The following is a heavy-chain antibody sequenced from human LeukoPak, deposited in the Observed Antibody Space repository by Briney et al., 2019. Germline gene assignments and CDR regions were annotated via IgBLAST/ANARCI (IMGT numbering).Heavy chain of an antibody. CDR3: TREDY. J-gene: IGHJ4*02. CDR2: IHPNSGDT. V-gene: IGHV1-2*02. Sequence: ASVKASCKTSGYTFTGYYLHWVRQAPGQGLEWMGWIHPNSGDTHYAQKFQGRVTMTRDTSISTAYMELTRLTSDDTSIYHCTREDYWGQGTLVTVSS. CDR1: GYTFTGYY.